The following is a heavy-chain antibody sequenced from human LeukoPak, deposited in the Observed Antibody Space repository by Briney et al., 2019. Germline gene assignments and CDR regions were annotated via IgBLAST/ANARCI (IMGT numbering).Heavy chain of an antibody. Sequence: PRGSLRLSCAASGFTFSSYEMNWVRQAPGKGLEWVSYISSSGSTIYYADSVKGRFTISRDNAKNSLYLQMNSLRAEDTAVYYCASRRGYCSSTSCYTGAFDIWGQGTMVTVSS. V-gene: IGHV3-48*03. J-gene: IGHJ3*02. CDR1: GFTFSSYE. D-gene: IGHD2-2*02. CDR2: ISSSGSTI. CDR3: ASRRGYCSSTSCYTGAFDI.